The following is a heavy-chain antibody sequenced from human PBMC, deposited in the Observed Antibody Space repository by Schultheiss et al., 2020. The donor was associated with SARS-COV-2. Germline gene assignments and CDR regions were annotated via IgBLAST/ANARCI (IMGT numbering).Heavy chain of an antibody. V-gene: IGHV3-23*01. CDR3: AKGQYYYDSSGHDY. CDR1: GFTVSSNY. J-gene: IGHJ4*02. Sequence: GGSLRLSCAASGFTVSSNYMSWVRQAPGKGLEWVSAISGSGGSTYYADSVKGRFTISRDNSKNTLYLQMNSLRAEDTAVYYCAKGQYYYDSSGHDYWGQGTLVTVSS. D-gene: IGHD3-22*01. CDR2: ISGSGGST.